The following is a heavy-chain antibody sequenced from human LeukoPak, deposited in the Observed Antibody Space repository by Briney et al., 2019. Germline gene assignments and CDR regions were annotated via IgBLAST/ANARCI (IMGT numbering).Heavy chain of an antibody. V-gene: IGHV1-58*02. Sequence: SVKVSCKASGFTFTSSAMQWVRQARGQRLEWIGWIVVGSGNTNYAQEFQERVTITRDMSTSTDYLELSSLRSEDTAVYYCARDNSVRDEAWWFYPWGQGTLVTVSS. D-gene: IGHD5-24*01. CDR1: GFTFTSSA. CDR2: IVVGSGNT. J-gene: IGHJ5*02. CDR3: ARDNSVRDEAWWFYP.